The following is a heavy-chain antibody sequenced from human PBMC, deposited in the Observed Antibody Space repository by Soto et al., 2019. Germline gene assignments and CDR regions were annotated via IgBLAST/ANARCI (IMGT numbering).Heavy chain of an antibody. CDR2: INAGNGNT. CDR1: GYTFTSHA. V-gene: IGHV1-3*01. Sequence: ASVKVSCKASGYTFTSHAMHWVRQAPGQRLEWMGWINAGNGNTKYSQKFQGRVTITRDTSASTAYMELSSLRSEDTAVYYCARDFYDILTGSHGWFDPWGQGTLVTVSS. CDR3: ARDFYDILTGSHGWFDP. J-gene: IGHJ5*02. D-gene: IGHD3-9*01.